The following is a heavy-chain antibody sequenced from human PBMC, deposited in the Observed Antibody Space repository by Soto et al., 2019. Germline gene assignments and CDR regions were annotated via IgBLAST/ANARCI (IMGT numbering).Heavy chain of an antibody. Sequence: QVDLVQSGPEVRKPGASVNVSCKASGYTFSTYGISWVRQAPGQGLEWMGWISAYNHYTNYAQKFQGRVTMTTDTSTTTAYMELRSLRTGDTAMYFCARGGPLREVPYAFDSWGQGTLVTVSS. CDR3: ARGGPLREVPYAFDS. CDR1: GYTFSTYG. V-gene: IGHV1-18*01. CDR2: ISAYNHYT. J-gene: IGHJ4*02. D-gene: IGHD3-16*01.